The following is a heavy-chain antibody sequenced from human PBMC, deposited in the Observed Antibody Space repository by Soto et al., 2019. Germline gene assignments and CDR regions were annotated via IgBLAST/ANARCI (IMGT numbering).Heavy chain of an antibody. CDR3: ARDSSSLLNYFQH. J-gene: IGHJ1*01. CDR2: ISSSSSYI. V-gene: IGHV3-21*01. Sequence: GGSLRLSCAASGFTFSSYSMNWVRQAPGKGLEWVSSISSSSSYIYYADSVKGRFTISRDNSKNTLYLQMNSLRAEDTAVYYCARDSSSLLNYFQHWGQGTLVTVSS. D-gene: IGHD6-6*01. CDR1: GFTFSSYS.